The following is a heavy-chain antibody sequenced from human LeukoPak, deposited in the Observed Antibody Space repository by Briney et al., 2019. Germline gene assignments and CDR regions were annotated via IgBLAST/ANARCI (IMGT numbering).Heavy chain of an antibody. Sequence: PGGSLRLSCAPSGFIYSHYGMHWVRRAPGKGLEWVAVIWSDGGNRFYAGSVKGRFTISRDNSQNTLFLQMNSLRAEDTAMYYCAREAKRVFVESTSGEYWGDGTLVTVSS. CDR2: IWSDGGNR. CDR3: AREAKRVFVESTSGEY. J-gene: IGHJ4*03. D-gene: IGHD2-2*01. CDR1: GFIYSHYG. V-gene: IGHV3-33*01.